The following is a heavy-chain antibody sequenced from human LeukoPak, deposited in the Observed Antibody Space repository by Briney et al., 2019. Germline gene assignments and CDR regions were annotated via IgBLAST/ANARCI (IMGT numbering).Heavy chain of an antibody. D-gene: IGHD3-10*01. V-gene: IGHV3-30*18. CDR3: AKGPLVLLWFGEFPYFDY. J-gene: IGHJ4*02. CDR1: GFTFNNYN. CDR2: ISYDGSNK. Sequence: PGGSLRLSCAASGFTFNNYNMHWVRQAPGKGLEWVAVISYDGSNKFYADSVKGRFTISRDNSKNTLYLQMNSLRAEDTAVYYCAKGPLVLLWFGEFPYFDYWGQGTLVTVSS.